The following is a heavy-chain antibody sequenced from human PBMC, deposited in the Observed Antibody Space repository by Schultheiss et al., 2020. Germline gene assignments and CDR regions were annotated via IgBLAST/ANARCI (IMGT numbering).Heavy chain of an antibody. V-gene: IGHV4-39*07. CDR1: DDSISSSSYY. J-gene: IGHJ4*02. CDR3: ARVKSPYYFDY. Sequence: SETLSLTCTVSDDSISSSSYYWGWIRQPPGKGLEWIGYIYYSGSTYYNPSLKSRVTISVDMSKNQFSLKLSSVTAADTAVYYCARVKSPYYFDYWGQGTLVTVSS. CDR2: IYYSGST.